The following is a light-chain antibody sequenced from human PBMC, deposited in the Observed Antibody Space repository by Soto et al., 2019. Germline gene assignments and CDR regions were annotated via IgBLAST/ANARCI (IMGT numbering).Light chain of an antibody. CDR2: KAS. CDR1: HSVSMW. CDR3: QQYSTLRT. J-gene: IGKJ1*01. V-gene: IGKV1-5*03. Sequence: DINMTQSPSTLSASVGDRVTISCLASHSVSMWLAWYHQNRGKAPRLLIYKASGLESGVPSRLRGSGFGTEFPLTISSLQPDDFGTYYCQQYSTLRTFGQGIKV.